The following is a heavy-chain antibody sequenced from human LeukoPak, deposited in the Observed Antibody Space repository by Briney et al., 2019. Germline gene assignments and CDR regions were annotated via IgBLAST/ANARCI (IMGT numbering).Heavy chain of an antibody. J-gene: IGHJ4*02. CDR1: GFTLSSYA. CDR3: ARDERAFDY. CDR2: ISGSGGST. Sequence: GGSLRLSCAASGFTLSSYAMSWVRQAPGKGLEWVSAISGSGGSTYYADSVKGRFTISRDNAKNSLYLQMNSLRAEDTAVYYCARDERAFDYWGQGTLVTVSS. V-gene: IGHV3-23*01.